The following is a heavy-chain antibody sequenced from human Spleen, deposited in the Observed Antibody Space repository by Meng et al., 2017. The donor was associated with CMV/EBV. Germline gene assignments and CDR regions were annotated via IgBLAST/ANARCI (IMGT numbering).Heavy chain of an antibody. V-gene: IGHV1-8*01. CDR3: ARVGSGGWQYYHGMDV. J-gene: IGHJ6*02. CDR2: MNPNSGNT. D-gene: IGHD3-10*01. Sequence: ASVKVSCKSSGYTFTSYDINWVRQATGQVLEWMGWMNPNSGNTGYSQKFQGRVPMIRNTSISTAYMDVNILKSEDTAVYYCARVGSGGWQYYHGMDVWGQGTTVTVSS. CDR1: GYTFTSYD.